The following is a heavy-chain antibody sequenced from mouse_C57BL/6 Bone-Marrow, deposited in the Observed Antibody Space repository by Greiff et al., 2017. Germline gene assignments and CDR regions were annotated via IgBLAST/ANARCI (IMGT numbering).Heavy chain of an antibody. V-gene: IGHV1-59*01. CDR2: IDPSDSYT. D-gene: IGHD1-1*01. CDR1: GYTFTSYW. Sequence: QVQLQQPGAELVRPGTSVKLSCKASGYTFTSYWMHWVKQRPGQGLEWIGVIDPSDSYTKYNQKFKGKATLTVDTSSSTAYMQLSSLPSEDSAVYYCARCSTCPSYYYDYCGQGTTLTVSS. CDR3: ARCSTCPSYYYDY. J-gene: IGHJ2*01.